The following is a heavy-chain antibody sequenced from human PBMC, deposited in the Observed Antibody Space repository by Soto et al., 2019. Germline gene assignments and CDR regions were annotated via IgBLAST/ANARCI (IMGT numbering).Heavy chain of an antibody. CDR2: ISAYNGNT. V-gene: IGHV1-18*01. J-gene: IGHJ6*02. Sequence: QVQLVQSGAEVKKPGASVKVSCKASGYTFTSYGISWVRQAPGQGLEWMGWISAYNGNTNYAQKLQGRVTMTTDTSTSTADMELRILRSDATAVYYCARNGVDTATVYYYGMDVWCQGTTVTVS. CDR3: ARNGVDTATVYYYGMDV. D-gene: IGHD5-18*01. CDR1: GYTFTSYG.